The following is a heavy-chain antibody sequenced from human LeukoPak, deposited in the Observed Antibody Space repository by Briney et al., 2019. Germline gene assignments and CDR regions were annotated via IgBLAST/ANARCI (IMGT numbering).Heavy chain of an antibody. CDR2: ISSSSSYI. CDR1: GFTFSSYS. CDR3: ARVGGSYSLFRFLSI. D-gene: IGHD1-26*01. J-gene: IGHJ4*02. V-gene: IGHV3-21*01. Sequence: PGGSLRLSCAASGFTFSSYSMNWVRQAPGKGLEWVSSISSSSSYIYYADPVKGRFTISRDNAKNSLYLQMNSLRAEDTAVYYCARVGGSYSLFRFLSIWGQGTLVTVSS.